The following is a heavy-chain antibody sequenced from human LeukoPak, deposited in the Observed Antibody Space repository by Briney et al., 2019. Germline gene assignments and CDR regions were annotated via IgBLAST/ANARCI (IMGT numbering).Heavy chain of an antibody. J-gene: IGHJ4*02. V-gene: IGHV4-59*01. CDR3: ARADGYNQEIDY. Sequence: SETLSLTCTVSGGSLSRYFWSWIRQPPGKGLEWIGYIYYSGSANYNPSLKSRVTISADTSKNQFSLKLSSVTAADTAVYYCARADGYNQEIDYWGQGTLVTVSS. CDR2: IYYSGSA. CDR1: GGSLSRYF. D-gene: IGHD5-24*01.